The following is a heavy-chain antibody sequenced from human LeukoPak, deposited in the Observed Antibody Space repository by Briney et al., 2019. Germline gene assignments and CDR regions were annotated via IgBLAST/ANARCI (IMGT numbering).Heavy chain of an antibody. V-gene: IGHV5-51*01. D-gene: IGHD2-15*01. CDR1: GYNFTSYW. Sequence: GESLKISCKGSGYNFTSYWIGWVRQMPGKGLEWMGIIYPGDSDTRYSPSFQGQVTISADKSISTAYLQWSSLKASDTAMYYCARYRVVVVAANYYYYMDVWGKGTTVTISS. CDR2: IYPGDSDT. CDR3: ARYRVVVVAANYYYYMDV. J-gene: IGHJ6*03.